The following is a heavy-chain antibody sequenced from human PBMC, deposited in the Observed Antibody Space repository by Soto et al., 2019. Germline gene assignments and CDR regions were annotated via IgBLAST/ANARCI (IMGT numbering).Heavy chain of an antibody. CDR3: ARGASMTTVTNYYFDY. CDR2: IYYSGST. V-gene: IGHV4-59*01. D-gene: IGHD4-17*01. Sequence: SETLSLTCTVSGGSISSYYWSWIRQPPGKGLEWIGYIYYSGSTNYNPSLKSRVTISVDTSKNQFSLKLSSVTAADTAVYYCARGASMTTVTNYYFDYWGQGTLVTSPQ. J-gene: IGHJ4*02. CDR1: GGSISSYY.